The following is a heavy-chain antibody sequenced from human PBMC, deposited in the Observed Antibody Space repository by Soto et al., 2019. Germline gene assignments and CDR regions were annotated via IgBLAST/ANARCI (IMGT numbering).Heavy chain of an antibody. CDR3: ASRSXWGTISPYYYYYYGMDV. CDR2: IIPIFGTA. J-gene: IGHJ6*02. Sequence: GASVKVSCKASGGTFSSYAISWVRQAPGQGLEWMGGIIPIFGTANYAQKFQGRVTITADESTSTAYMELSSLRSEDTAVYYCASRSXWGTISPYYYYYYGMDVWGQGTTVTVSS. CDR1: GGTFSSYA. V-gene: IGHV1-69*13. D-gene: IGHD1-1*01.